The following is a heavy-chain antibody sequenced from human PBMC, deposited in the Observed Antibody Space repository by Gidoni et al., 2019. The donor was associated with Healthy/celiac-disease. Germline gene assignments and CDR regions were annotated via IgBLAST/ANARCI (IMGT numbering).Heavy chain of an antibody. CDR2: INHSGST. Sequence: QVQLQQWGAGLLKPSETLSLTCAVYGGSFSGYYWSWIRQPPGKGLEWIGEINHSGSTNYNPSLKSRVTISVDTSKNQFSLKLSSVTAADTAVYYCARETPYCSSTSCPTDYWGQGTLVTVSS. CDR3: ARETPYCSSTSCPTDY. V-gene: IGHV4-34*01. D-gene: IGHD2-2*01. J-gene: IGHJ4*02. CDR1: GGSFSGYY.